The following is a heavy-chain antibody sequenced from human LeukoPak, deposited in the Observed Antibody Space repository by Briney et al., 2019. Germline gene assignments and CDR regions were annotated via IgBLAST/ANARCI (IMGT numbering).Heavy chain of an antibody. D-gene: IGHD2-2*02. Sequence: GGSLRLSCAASGFTFSSYAMSWVRQAPGKGLEWVSAISGSGGSTYYADSVKGRFTISRDNSKNTLYLQMNSLRAEDTAVYYCARSGSLPAAISGGYYYYYMDVWGKGTTVTVSS. CDR3: ARSGSLPAAISGGYYYYYMDV. CDR1: GFTFSSYA. J-gene: IGHJ6*03. V-gene: IGHV3-23*01. CDR2: ISGSGGST.